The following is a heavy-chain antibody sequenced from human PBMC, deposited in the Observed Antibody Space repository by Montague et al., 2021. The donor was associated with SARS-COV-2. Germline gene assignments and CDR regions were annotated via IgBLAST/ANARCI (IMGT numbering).Heavy chain of an antibody. D-gene: IGHD3-3*01. V-gene: IGHV4-4*02. J-gene: IGHJ5*02. CDR3: ATSSYDFWSGYTQGDNGFDP. CDR2: IYHSGST. CDR1: GGSISSSNW. Sequence: SETLSLTCAVSGGSISSSNWWSWVRQPPGKGLEWIGEIYHSGSTNYNPSLKSRVTISVDKSKNQFSLKLSSVTAADTAVYYCATSSYDFWSGYTQGDNGFDPWGQGTLVTVSS.